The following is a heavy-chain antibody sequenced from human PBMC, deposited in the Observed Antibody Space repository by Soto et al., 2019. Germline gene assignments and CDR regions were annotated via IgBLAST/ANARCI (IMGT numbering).Heavy chain of an antibody. CDR1: GGTFSSYA. CDR3: ARRAYCGGDCYPRAPFDC. CDR2: IIPIFGTA. J-gene: IGHJ4*02. V-gene: IGHV1-69*01. D-gene: IGHD2-21*02. Sequence: QVQLVQSGAEVKKPGSSVKVSCKASGGTFSSYAISWVRQAPGQGLEWMGGIIPIFGTANYAQKFQGRVTITADESMSTAYMELSSLRSEDTAVYYCARRAYCGGDCYPRAPFDCWGQGTLVTVSS.